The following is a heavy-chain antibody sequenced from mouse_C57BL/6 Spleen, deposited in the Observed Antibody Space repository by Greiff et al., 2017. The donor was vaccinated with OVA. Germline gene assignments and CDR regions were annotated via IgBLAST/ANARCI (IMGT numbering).Heavy chain of an antibody. V-gene: IGHV5-6*01. J-gene: IGHJ2*01. D-gene: IGHD3-2*02. CDR1: GFTFSSYG. CDR3: ARHDSSGSYYFDY. CDR2: ISSGGSYT. Sequence: EVKLVESGGDLVKPGGSLKLSCAASGFTFSSYGMSWVRQTPDKRLEWVATISSGGSYTYYPDSVKGRFTISRDNAKNTLYLQMSSLKSEDTAMYYCARHDSSGSYYFDYWGQGTTLTVSS.